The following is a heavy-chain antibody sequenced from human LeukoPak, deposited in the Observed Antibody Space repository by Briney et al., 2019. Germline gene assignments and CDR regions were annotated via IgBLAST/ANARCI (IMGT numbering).Heavy chain of an antibody. V-gene: IGHV3-7*01. CDR2: INQDGSVK. J-gene: IGHJ4*02. CDR3: VVTTRSYPFDY. Sequence: GGSLRLSCAASGFTFSSNWMCWVRQDPGKGLEWVANINQDGSVKNYVDSEKGRFTISRDNAKNSLYLQMNSLRAEDTAVYYCVVTTRSYPFDYWGQGTLVTVSS. D-gene: IGHD4-23*01. CDR1: GFTFSSNW.